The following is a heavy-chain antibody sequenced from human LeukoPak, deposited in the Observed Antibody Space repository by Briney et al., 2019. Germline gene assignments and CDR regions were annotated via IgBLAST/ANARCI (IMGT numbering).Heavy chain of an antibody. V-gene: IGHV3-23*01. CDR3: AXXDXTGYPKXAAFDV. CDR2: IRASGKDT. Sequence: GGSLRLSCTASGFPFNAYALAWVRQAPGKGLEWVSAIRASGKDTYYADSVKGRFIISRDNSRDTLFLQMSSLTVEDTALYYCAXXDXTGYPKXAAFDVWGRGTMVSVXS. J-gene: IGHJ3*01. D-gene: IGHD3-9*01. CDR1: GFPFNAYA.